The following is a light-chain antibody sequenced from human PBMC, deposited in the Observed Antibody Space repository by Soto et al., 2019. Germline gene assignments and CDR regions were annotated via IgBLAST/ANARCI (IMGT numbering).Light chain of an antibody. Sequence: QSVLTQPSSASGTPGPRVTISCSGSRSNIGGNAVSWYQQFPGTAPKLLIYSNRQRPSGVPDRFSGSKSGTSASLAISGLQSEDEADYYCAAWDDNLKRNVFGTGTKLPVL. V-gene: IGLV1-44*01. J-gene: IGLJ1*01. CDR2: SNR. CDR1: RSNIGGNA. CDR3: AAWDDNLKRNV.